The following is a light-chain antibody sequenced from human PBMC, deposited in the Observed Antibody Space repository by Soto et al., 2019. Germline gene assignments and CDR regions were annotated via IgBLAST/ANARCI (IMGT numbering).Light chain of an antibody. CDR3: HQYSSSPLT. CDR1: QSVSSSY. CDR2: DAS. V-gene: IGKV3-20*01. Sequence: TQSPGTLSVCPCERAPLPCRASQSVSSSYVACYQQKPGQAPRLLIYDASNRATGIPGRFSGSGSGTDFTLISSRLAAEDSALYYCHQYSSSPLTFGGGTKVDIK. J-gene: IGKJ4*02.